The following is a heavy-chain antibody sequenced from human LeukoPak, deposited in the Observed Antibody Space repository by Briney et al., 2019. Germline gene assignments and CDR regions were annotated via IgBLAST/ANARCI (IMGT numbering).Heavy chain of an antibody. CDR3: ASQTTVKYYFDY. Sequence: GGSLRLSRAASGFTVSSNYMSWVRQAPGKGLEWGSVIYSGGSTYYSDSVKGRFTISRDNSKNTLYLQLNSLRAEDTAVYYCASQTTVKYYFDYWGQGTLVTVSS. CDR2: IYSGGST. CDR1: GFTVSSNY. V-gene: IGHV3-53*01. J-gene: IGHJ4*02. D-gene: IGHD4-17*01.